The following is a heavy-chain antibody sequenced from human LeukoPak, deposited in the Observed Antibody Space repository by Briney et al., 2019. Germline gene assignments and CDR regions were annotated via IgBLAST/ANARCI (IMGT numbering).Heavy chain of an antibody. Sequence: PSETLSLTCTVSGGSISSSNSYYYWGWIRQPPGKGLEWIGSIYHSGSTYYNPSLKSRLIISVDTSKNQFSLKLASVTAADTAMYYCARGLAHQGDCRGDCYTVGAFDIWGRGTMVTVSS. CDR3: ARGLAHQGDCRGDCYTVGAFDI. CDR1: GGSISSSNSYYY. CDR2: IYHSGST. J-gene: IGHJ3*02. V-gene: IGHV4-39*01. D-gene: IGHD2-21*02.